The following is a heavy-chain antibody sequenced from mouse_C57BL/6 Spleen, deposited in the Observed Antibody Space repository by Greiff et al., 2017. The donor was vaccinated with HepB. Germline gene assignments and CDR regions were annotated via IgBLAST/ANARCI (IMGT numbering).Heavy chain of an antibody. J-gene: IGHJ4*01. CDR1: GFTFSDYG. CDR3: ARNGYSYYAMDY. CDR2: ISSGSSTI. D-gene: IGHD2-3*01. V-gene: IGHV5-17*01. Sequence: DVKLVESGGGLVKPGGSLKLSCAASGFTFSDYGMHWVRQAPEKGLEWVAYISSGSSTIYYADTVKGRFTISRDNAKNTLFLQMTSLRSEDTAMYYCARNGYSYYAMDYWGQGTSVTVSS.